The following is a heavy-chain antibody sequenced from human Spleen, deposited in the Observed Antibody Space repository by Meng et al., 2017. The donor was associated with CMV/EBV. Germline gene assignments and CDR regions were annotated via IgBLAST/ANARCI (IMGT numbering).Heavy chain of an antibody. Sequence: GESLKISCAASGFTFSSYSMNWVRQAPGKGLEWVSSISSSSSYIYYADSVKGRFTISRDNAKNSLYLQMNSLRAEDAAVYYCARHPPLYDSSGPDPQLAYWGQGTLVTVSS. CDR2: ISSSSSYI. J-gene: IGHJ4*02. V-gene: IGHV3-21*01. CDR1: GFTFSSYS. CDR3: ARHPPLYDSSGPDPQLAY. D-gene: IGHD3-22*01.